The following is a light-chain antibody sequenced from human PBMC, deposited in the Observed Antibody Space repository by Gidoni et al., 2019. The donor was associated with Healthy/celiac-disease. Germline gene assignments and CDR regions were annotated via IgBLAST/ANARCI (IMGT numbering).Light chain of an antibody. CDR1: QSVSSSY. CDR2: GAS. V-gene: IGKV3-20*01. Sequence: EIVLTQSTGTLSLSPGERATLSCRASQSVSSSYLAWYQQKPGQAPRLLIYGASSRATGIPDRFRGSGSGTDFTLTSSRLEPEDFAVYYCQQYGSSPYTFGQGTKLEIK. CDR3: QQYGSSPYT. J-gene: IGKJ2*01.